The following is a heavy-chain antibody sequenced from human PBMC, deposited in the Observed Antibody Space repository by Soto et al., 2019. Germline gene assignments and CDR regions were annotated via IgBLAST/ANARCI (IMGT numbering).Heavy chain of an antibody. V-gene: IGHV1-69*08. D-gene: IGHD2-15*01. CDR3: ARDSGYCSGGSCPPLVEP. CDR1: GGTFSSYT. CDR2: IIPILGIA. J-gene: IGHJ5*02. Sequence: QVQLVQSGAEVKKPGSSVKVSCKASGGTFSSYTISWVRQAPGQGLEWMGRIIPILGIANYAQKFQGRVTITADKSTSTAYMELSSLRSEDTAVYYCARDSGYCSGGSCPPLVEPWGQGTLVTVSS.